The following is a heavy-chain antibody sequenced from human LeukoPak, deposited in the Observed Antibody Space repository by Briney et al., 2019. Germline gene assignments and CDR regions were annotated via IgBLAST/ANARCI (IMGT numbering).Heavy chain of an antibody. Sequence: GGSLRLSCAASGFTFSSYSMHWVRQAPGKGLECVAVVSYDGSSKYYADSVKGRFTISRDNSKNTLYLQMNSLRDEDTAVYYCARDPIVVLKTFYFDYWGQGTLVTVSS. D-gene: IGHD3-22*01. CDR3: ARDPIVVLKTFYFDY. J-gene: IGHJ4*02. V-gene: IGHV3-30-3*01. CDR1: GFTFSSYS. CDR2: VSYDGSSK.